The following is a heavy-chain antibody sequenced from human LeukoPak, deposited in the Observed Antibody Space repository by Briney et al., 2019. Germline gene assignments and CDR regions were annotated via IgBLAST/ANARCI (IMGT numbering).Heavy chain of an antibody. CDR3: ARTYDFWSGYASALDY. CDR2: ISSSSSTI. CDR1: GFTFSSYS. J-gene: IGHJ4*02. D-gene: IGHD3-3*01. Sequence: GGSLRLSCAASGFTFSSYSMNWVRQAPGKGLEWVSYISSSSSTIYYADSVKGRFTISRDNAKSSLYLQMNSLRDEDTAVYYCARTYDFWSGYASALDYWGQGTLVTVSS. V-gene: IGHV3-48*02.